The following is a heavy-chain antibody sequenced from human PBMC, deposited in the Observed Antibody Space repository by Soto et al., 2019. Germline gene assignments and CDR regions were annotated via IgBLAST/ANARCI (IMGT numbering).Heavy chain of an antibody. D-gene: IGHD2-15*01. CDR2: TYYRSKWYN. V-gene: IGHV6-1*01. CDR3: AREYCSGGRCYPAGLDAFDI. Sequence: SQTLSLTCAISGDSVSSNSAAWNWIRQSPSRGLEWLGRTYYRSKWYNDYAVSVKSRITINPDTSKNQFSLQLNSVTPEDTAVYYCAREYCSGGRCYPAGLDAFDIWGQGTMVTVS. CDR1: GDSVSSNSAA. J-gene: IGHJ3*02.